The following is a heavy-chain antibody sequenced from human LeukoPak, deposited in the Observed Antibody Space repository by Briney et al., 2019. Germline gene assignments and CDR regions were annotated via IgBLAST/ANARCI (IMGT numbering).Heavy chain of an antibody. CDR3: ARLRRGCSGGDCYLDYYGMDV. D-gene: IGHD2-21*02. CDR1: GGSISSSDYY. V-gene: IGHV4-39*01. Sequence: PSETLSLTCIGSGGSISSSDYYWGWLRQPPGTGLEWDGSIYYSGNTYYNPSLKSRVTISVDTSKNQFSLNLSSVTAADTAVYFCARLRRGCSGGDCYLDYYGMDVWGQGTTVTVSS. J-gene: IGHJ6*02. CDR2: IYYSGNT.